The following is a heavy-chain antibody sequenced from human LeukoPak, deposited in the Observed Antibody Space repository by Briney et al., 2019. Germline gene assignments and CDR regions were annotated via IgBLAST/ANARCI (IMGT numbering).Heavy chain of an antibody. CDR2: IIPIFGTA. Sequence: AASVKVSCKASGGTFSSYAISWVRQAPGQGLEWMGGIIPIFGTANYAQKFQGRVTITADESTSTAYMELSSLRSEDTAVYYCARDLGCYDSSGYYNWFDPWGQGTLVTVSS. CDR3: ARDLGCYDSSGYYNWFDP. V-gene: IGHV1-69*13. J-gene: IGHJ5*02. CDR1: GGTFSSYA. D-gene: IGHD3-22*01.